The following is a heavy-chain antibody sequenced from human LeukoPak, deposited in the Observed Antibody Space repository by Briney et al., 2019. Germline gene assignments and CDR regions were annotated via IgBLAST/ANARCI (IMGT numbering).Heavy chain of an antibody. CDR1: GFTFDNYA. V-gene: IGHV3-9*01. CDR2: ISWNSGSI. CDR3: AKDTQSGAFDI. Sequence: GGSLRLSCAASGFTFDNYAMHWVRQAPGKGLEWVSGISWNSGSIGYADSVKGRFTISRDNAKNSLFLQMNSLRAEATALYYCAKDTQSGAFDIWGQGTMVTVSS. D-gene: IGHD7-27*01. J-gene: IGHJ3*02.